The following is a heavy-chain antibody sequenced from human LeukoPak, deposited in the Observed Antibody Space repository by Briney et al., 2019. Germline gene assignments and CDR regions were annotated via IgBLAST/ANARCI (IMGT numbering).Heavy chain of an antibody. Sequence: SETLSLTCEVSGYSISSDKYWGWIRLSPGKGLEWIGTIYHTGSTFYNPSLKSRVSISVDTSKNQFSLRFTSVTAADTAVYYCARSDSGWQGHNNWYDPWGQGTLVTVSS. J-gene: IGHJ5*02. CDR1: GYSISSDKY. V-gene: IGHV4-38-2*01. CDR2: IYHTGST. CDR3: ARSDSGWQGHNNWYDP. D-gene: IGHD6-19*01.